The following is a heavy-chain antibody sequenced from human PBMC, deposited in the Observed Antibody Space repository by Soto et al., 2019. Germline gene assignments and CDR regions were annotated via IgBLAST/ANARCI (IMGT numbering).Heavy chain of an antibody. Sequence: QVQLVESGGGVVQPGRSLRLSCAASGFTFSSYGMHWVRQAPGKGLEWVAVIWYDGSNKYYADSVKGRFTISRDNSKNTLYLQMNSLRAEDTAVYYCARQGDDIVVVVAASYYFDYWGQGTLVTVSS. CDR1: GFTFSSYG. D-gene: IGHD2-15*01. J-gene: IGHJ4*02. CDR3: ARQGDDIVVVVAASYYFDY. V-gene: IGHV3-33*01. CDR2: IWYDGSNK.